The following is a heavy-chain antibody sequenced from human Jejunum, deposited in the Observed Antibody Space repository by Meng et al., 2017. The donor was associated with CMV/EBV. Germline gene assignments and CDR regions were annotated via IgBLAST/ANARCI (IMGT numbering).Heavy chain of an antibody. V-gene: IGHV1-69*12. Sequence: QVQLLQSGAEVKSPGSSVRLSCKSSGGVFNNYALTWVRQAPGQGLEWMGGSIAVLTTPNYAPKFQGRLTITADASTGTTYMELSSLTSEDTAVYFCARGFTNGWQPFDFWGQGTLVTVSS. CDR1: GGVFNNYA. CDR3: ARGFTNGWQPFDF. CDR2: SIAVLTTP. J-gene: IGHJ4*02. D-gene: IGHD2-8*01.